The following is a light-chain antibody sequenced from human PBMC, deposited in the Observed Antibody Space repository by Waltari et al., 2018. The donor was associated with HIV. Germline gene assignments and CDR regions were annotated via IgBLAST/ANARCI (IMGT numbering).Light chain of an antibody. CDR1: QTVSSSY. CDR3: QQYGSSPT. J-gene: IGKJ1*01. V-gene: IGKV3-20*01. CDR2: DAS. Sequence: EIVLTQSPGTLSLSPGERATLSCRASQTVSSSYLAWYQQKPGQAPRLLIYDASSRATGIPDRVSGSGSGTDFSLTISRLEPEDFAVYYCQQYGSSPTFGQGTKEEFK.